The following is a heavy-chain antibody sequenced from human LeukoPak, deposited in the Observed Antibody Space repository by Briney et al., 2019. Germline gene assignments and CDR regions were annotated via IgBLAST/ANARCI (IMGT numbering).Heavy chain of an antibody. D-gene: IGHD3-3*01. CDR2: IYYSGST. CDR3: ARHLRFLEWLYNWFDP. J-gene: IGHJ5*02. V-gene: IGHV4-31*03. Sequence: PSETLSLTCTVSGGSISSGGYYWSWIRQHPGKGLEWIGYIYYSGSTYYNPFLKSRVTISVDTSKNQFSLKLSSVTAADTAVYYCARHLRFLEWLYNWFDPWGQGTLVTVSS. CDR1: GGSISSGGYY.